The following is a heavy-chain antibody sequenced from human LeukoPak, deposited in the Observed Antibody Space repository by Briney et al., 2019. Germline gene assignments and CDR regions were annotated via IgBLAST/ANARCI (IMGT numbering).Heavy chain of an antibody. CDR3: ARGEQQLVPFDY. Sequence: GGSLRLSCAASGFTFSSYGIHWVRQAPGKGLEWVAVISYGGGNKNCADSVKGQFTISRDNSMDTLYVQMNSLRAEDTAVYYCARGEQQLVPFDYWGQGTLVTVSS. CDR2: ISYGGGNK. CDR1: GFTFSSYG. V-gene: IGHV3-30*03. D-gene: IGHD6-13*01. J-gene: IGHJ4*02.